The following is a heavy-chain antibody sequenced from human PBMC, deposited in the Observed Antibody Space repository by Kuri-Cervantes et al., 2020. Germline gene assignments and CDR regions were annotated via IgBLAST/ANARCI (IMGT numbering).Heavy chain of an antibody. J-gene: IGHJ4*02. V-gene: IGHV1-18*01. CDR3: ARDRAFGDGHFDY. CDR2: ISAYNGNT. D-gene: IGHD3-10*01. Sequence: ASVKVSCKASGYTFTGYYMHWVRQAPGQGLEWMGWISAYNGNTNYAQKLQGRVTMTTDTSTSTAYMELRSLRSDDTAVYYCARDRAFGDGHFDYWGQGTLGTVSS. CDR1: GYTFTGYY.